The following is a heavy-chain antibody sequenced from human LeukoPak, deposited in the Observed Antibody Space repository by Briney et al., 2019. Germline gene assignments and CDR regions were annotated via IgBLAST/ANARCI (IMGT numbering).Heavy chain of an antibody. V-gene: IGHV3-48*04. CDR2: ISSRAGTI. CDR1: GFTFSHYW. CDR3: ARVGALSSSWLLY. D-gene: IGHD6-13*01. Sequence: GGSLRLSCAPSGFTFSHYWMNWVRQAPGKGLEWVSSISSRAGTIYYADSVKGRFTISRDNAKNSLYLQMNSLRAEDTAVYYCARVGALSSSWLLYWGQGALVTVSS. J-gene: IGHJ4*02.